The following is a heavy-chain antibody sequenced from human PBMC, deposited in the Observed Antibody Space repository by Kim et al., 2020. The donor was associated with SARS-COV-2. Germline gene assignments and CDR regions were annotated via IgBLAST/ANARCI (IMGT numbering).Heavy chain of an antibody. CDR3: ARSLRGSGSYSLDY. D-gene: IGHD3-10*01. V-gene: IGHV4-39*01. J-gene: IGHJ4*02. Sequence: TPALKTRVTLSVDTSKNQFALKLGSVTATDTAVYYCARSLRGSGSYSLDYWGQGTLVTVSS.